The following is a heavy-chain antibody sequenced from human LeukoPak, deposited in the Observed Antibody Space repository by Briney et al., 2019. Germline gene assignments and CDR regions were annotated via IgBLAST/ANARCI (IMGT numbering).Heavy chain of an antibody. V-gene: IGHV3-66*01. Sequence: GGSLRLSCAASGFTVSNNYMTWVRQAPGGGLEWVSLIYSGGSTDYPDSVKGRFNISRDNSKHTVYLQMNSLRAEDTAVYYCARGRSSGFFDYWGQGTLVTLSP. CDR1: GFTVSNNY. CDR3: ARGRSSGFFDY. D-gene: IGHD6-19*01. CDR2: IYSGGST. J-gene: IGHJ4*02.